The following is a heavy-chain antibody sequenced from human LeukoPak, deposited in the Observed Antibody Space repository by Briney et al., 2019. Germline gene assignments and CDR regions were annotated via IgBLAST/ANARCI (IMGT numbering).Heavy chain of an antibody. Sequence: GGSLRLSCSASGFSFSSYAMTWARQAPVKGLEWVSAISGDGTRTYYADSVKGRFTISRDNSKNTLYLEMSSLRVEDTAIYYCAKWPEGAMDYFDYWGQGTLVTVSS. CDR1: GFSFSSYA. CDR3: AKWPEGAMDYFDY. V-gene: IGHV3-23*01. D-gene: IGHD3-16*01. J-gene: IGHJ4*02. CDR2: ISGDGTRT.